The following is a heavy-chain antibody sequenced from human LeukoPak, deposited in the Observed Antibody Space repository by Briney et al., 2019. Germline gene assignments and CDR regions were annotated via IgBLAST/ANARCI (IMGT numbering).Heavy chain of an antibody. D-gene: IGHD2-2*01. CDR1: GYSISSGYY. V-gene: IGHV4-38-2*01. CDR3: ASDVGPPRGYCSSTSCFSPLFDP. CDR2: IYHSGST. Sequence: SETLSLTCAVSGYSISSGYYWGWIRQPPGKGLEWIGSIYHSGSTYYNPSLKSRVTISVDTSKNQFSLKLSSVTAADTAVYYCASDVGPPRGYCSSTSCFSPLFDPWGQGTLVTVSS. J-gene: IGHJ5*02.